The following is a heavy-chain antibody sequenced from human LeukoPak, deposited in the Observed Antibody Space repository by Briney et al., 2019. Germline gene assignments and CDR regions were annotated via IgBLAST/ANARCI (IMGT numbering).Heavy chain of an antibody. V-gene: IGHV4-4*07. CDR1: GGSISSYY. Sequence: SETLSLTCTVSGGSISSYYWSWIRQPAGKGLEWIGRIYTSGSTNYNPSLKSRVTMSVDTSKNQFSLKLSSVTAADTAVYYCARDYYDSSGRDAFDIWGQGTMVIVSS. CDR2: IYTSGST. CDR3: ARDYYDSSGRDAFDI. D-gene: IGHD3-22*01. J-gene: IGHJ3*02.